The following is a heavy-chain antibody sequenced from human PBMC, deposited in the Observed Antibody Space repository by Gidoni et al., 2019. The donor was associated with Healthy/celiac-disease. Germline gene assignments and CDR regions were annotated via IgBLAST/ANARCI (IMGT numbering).Heavy chain of an antibody. CDR3: ARNLGYCSGGSCYQSAFDI. V-gene: IGHV3-33*01. Sequence: QVQLVESGGGVVQPGRSLRLSCAASGFTFSCSVLHWVRQAPGKGLEWVAVRWYDGSNKYYADSVKGRFTISRDNSKNTLYLQMNSLRAEDTAVYYCARNLGYCSGGSCYQSAFDIWGQGTMVTVSS. CDR2: RWYDGSNK. CDR1: GFTFSCSV. D-gene: IGHD2-15*01. J-gene: IGHJ3*02.